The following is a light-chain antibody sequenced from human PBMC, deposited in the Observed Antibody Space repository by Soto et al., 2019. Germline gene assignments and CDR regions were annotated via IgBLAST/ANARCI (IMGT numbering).Light chain of an antibody. CDR3: SSYAGSNNLV. J-gene: IGLJ3*02. V-gene: IGLV2-8*01. CDR2: EVN. Sequence: QSALTQPPSASGSPGQSVTISCTGTSSDIGGYDYVSWYQQHPGKAPKLIIYEVNKRPSGVPDRFSGSKSGNTASLIVSGLQAEDEADYYCSSYAGSNNLVFAGGPKLTVL. CDR1: SSDIGGYDY.